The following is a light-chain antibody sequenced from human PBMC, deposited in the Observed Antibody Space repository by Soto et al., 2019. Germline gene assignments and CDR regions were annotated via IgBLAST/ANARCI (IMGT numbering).Light chain of an antibody. CDR2: EVS. Sequence: QSVLTQPASVSGSPGQSITISCTGTSSDVGGYNYVSWYQQHPGKAPKLMIYEVSNRPSGVSNRFSGSKSGSTASLTISGLQAEDEADYYCSSYTSSSTPLVFGTGTKVTVL. CDR3: SSYTSSSTPLV. J-gene: IGLJ1*01. V-gene: IGLV2-14*01. CDR1: SSDVGGYNY.